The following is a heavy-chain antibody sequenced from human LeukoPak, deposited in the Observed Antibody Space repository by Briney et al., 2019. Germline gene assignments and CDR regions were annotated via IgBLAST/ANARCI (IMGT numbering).Heavy chain of an antibody. Sequence: PSETLSLTCAVYGGSFSGYYWSWIRQPPGKGLEWIGEINHSGSTNYNPSLKSRVTISVDTPKNQFSLKLSSGTAADTAVYYCARGRQGVWFGEYYFDYWGQGTLVTVSS. CDR3: ARGRQGVWFGEYYFDY. CDR2: INHSGST. J-gene: IGHJ4*02. V-gene: IGHV4-34*01. CDR1: GGSFSGYY. D-gene: IGHD3-10*01.